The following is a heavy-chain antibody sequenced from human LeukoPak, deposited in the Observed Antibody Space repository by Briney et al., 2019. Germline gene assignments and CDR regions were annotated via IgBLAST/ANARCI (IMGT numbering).Heavy chain of an antibody. D-gene: IGHD4-11*01. V-gene: IGHV4-59*08. CDR3: ARRVVESAVITERNWFDP. J-gene: IGHJ5*02. CDR1: GDSISSYC. Sequence: SETLSLTCTVAGDSISSYCWSWVRQPPGKGLEWIGSMCDSVSTNYNPSLRSRVTISIDTSKNQFSLKLSSVTAADTAVYYCARRVVESAVITERNWFDPWGQGTLVTVSS. CDR2: MCDSVST.